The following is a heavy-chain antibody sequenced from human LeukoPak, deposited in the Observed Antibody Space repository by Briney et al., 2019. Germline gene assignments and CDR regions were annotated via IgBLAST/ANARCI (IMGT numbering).Heavy chain of an antibody. CDR2: ISSNGGST. Sequence: GGSLRLSCAASGFTFSSYTMHWVRQAPGKGLEYVSAISSNGGSTYYANSVKGRFTISRDNSKNTLYLQMGSLRAEDMAVYYCARWRHSSGYYYDDWGQRTLVTVSS. CDR3: ARWRHSSGYYYDD. J-gene: IGHJ4*02. D-gene: IGHD3-22*01. CDR1: GFTFSSYT. V-gene: IGHV3-64*01.